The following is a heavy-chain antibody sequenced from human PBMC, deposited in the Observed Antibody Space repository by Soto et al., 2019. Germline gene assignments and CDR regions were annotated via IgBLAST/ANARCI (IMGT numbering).Heavy chain of an antibody. CDR2: ISYDGSNK. V-gene: IGHV3-30*03. CDR1: GFTFSSYG. D-gene: IGHD1-26*01. Sequence: QVQLVESGGGVVQPGRSLRLSCAASGFTFSSYGMHWVRQAPGKGLEWVAVISYDGSNKYYADSVKGRFTISRDNSKNMLYLQMNSLRAEDTAVYYCAPAVVGAGYYFDYWGQGTLVTVSS. J-gene: IGHJ4*02. CDR3: APAVVGAGYYFDY.